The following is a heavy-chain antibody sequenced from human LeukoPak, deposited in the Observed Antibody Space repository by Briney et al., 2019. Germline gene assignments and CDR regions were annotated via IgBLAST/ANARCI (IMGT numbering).Heavy chain of an antibody. V-gene: IGHV3-48*04. Sequence: GGSLRLSCAASGFTFSSYSMNWVRQAPGKGLEWVSYISSSSRTIYDADSVKGRFTISRDNAKNSLYLQMNSLRAEDTAVYYCARGDSSDYWGQGTLVTVSS. CDR2: ISSSSRTI. CDR1: GFTFSSYS. CDR3: ARGDSSDY. J-gene: IGHJ4*02. D-gene: IGHD3-22*01.